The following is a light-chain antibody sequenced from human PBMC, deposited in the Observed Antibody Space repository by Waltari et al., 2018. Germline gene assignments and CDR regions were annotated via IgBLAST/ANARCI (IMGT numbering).Light chain of an antibody. Sequence: DIVMTPSPLSLPVTPGEPASISCRSSQSLLHSNGYNYLDWYLKMPGQSAQLLIYLGSNRASGVPDRFSGSGSGTDFTLKISRVEAEDVGVYYCMQALQTPRTFGQGTKVEIK. CDR2: LGS. J-gene: IGKJ1*01. CDR1: QSLLHSNGYNY. CDR3: MQALQTPRT. V-gene: IGKV2-28*01.